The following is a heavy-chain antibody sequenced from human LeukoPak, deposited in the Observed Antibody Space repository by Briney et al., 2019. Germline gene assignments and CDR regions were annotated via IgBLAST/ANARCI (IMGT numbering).Heavy chain of an antibody. V-gene: IGHV1-69*13. D-gene: IGHD2-21*01. Sequence: GASVKVSCKASGGTFSSYAISWVRQAPGQGLEWMGGIIPIFGTANYAQKFQGRVTITADESTSTAYMELSSLRSEDTAVYYCARVNEDGNYFDYWGQETLVTVSS. CDR3: ARVNEDGNYFDY. CDR2: IIPIFGTA. CDR1: GGTFSSYA. J-gene: IGHJ4*02.